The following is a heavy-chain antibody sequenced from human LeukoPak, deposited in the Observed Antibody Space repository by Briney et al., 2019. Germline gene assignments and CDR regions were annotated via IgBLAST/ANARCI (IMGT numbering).Heavy chain of an antibody. J-gene: IGHJ6*02. V-gene: IGHV3-48*01. D-gene: IGHD2-15*01. Sequence: GGSLRLSCAASGFTFSSYSMNWVRQAPGKGLEWASYISSSSSTIYYADSVKGRFTISRDNAKNSLYLQMNSLRAEDTAVYYCARGIKNYYGVDVWGQGTTVTVSS. CDR3: ARGIKNYYGVDV. CDR1: GFTFSSYS. CDR2: ISSSSSTI.